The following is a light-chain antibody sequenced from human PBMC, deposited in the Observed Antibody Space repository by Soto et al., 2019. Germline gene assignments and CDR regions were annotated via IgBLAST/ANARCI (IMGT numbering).Light chain of an antibody. Sequence: ETVLTQSPATLSLSPGERATLSCRASQSVSSYFAWYQQKPGQAPRLLIYDTSNRASGIAARFSGGRSGTDFTLPISSLEAEDFSVYYCQQRRNWPFAWTFGQGTKVEIK. V-gene: IGKV3-11*01. J-gene: IGKJ1*01. CDR1: QSVSSY. CDR2: DTS. CDR3: QQRRNWPFAWT.